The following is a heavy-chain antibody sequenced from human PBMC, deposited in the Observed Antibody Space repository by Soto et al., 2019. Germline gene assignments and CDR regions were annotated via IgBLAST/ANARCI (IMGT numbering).Heavy chain of an antibody. CDR3: ARVSPGVPYSSAS. CDR2: IYHSGST. Sequence: QVQLLESGPGLVKPSQTLSLTCTVSGGSISTGGYYWTWIRQHPGRGLEWIGYIYHSGSTYYKSSLKSRVTNSVETSKNQFSLKVNSVTDADTAGYYCARVSPGVPYSSASWGQGTLVSVSS. CDR1: GGSISTGGYY. J-gene: IGHJ4*02. D-gene: IGHD3-3*01. V-gene: IGHV4-31*03.